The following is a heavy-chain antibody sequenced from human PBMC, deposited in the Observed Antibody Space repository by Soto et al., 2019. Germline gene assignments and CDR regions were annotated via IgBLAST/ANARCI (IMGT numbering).Heavy chain of an antibody. J-gene: IGHJ4*02. CDR1: GYTLTELS. V-gene: IGHV1-24*01. CDR3: ATQYSSSWYDFNYFDY. CDR2: FDPEDGET. D-gene: IGHD6-13*01. Sequence: ASVKVSCKVSGYTLTELSMHWVRQAPGKGLEWMGGFDPEDGETIYAQKFQGRVAMTEDTSTDTAYMELSSLRSEGTAVYYCATQYSSSWYDFNYFDYWGQGTLVTVSS.